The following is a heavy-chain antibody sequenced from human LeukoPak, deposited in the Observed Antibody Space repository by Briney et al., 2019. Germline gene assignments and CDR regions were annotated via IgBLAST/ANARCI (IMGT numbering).Heavy chain of an antibody. Sequence: PGGSLKLSCSASGFTFSSYWMHWVRQAPGKGLEYVSAISSDGGSTYYADSVKGRFTISRDNSKSTLYLQMSSLRAEDTAVYYCGIDLYCGSTSRYAHFASWGQGTLVTV. V-gene: IGHV3-64*03. J-gene: IGHJ4*02. D-gene: IGHD2-2*01. CDR1: GFTFSSYW. CDR2: ISSDGGST. CDR3: GIDLYCGSTSRYAHFAS.